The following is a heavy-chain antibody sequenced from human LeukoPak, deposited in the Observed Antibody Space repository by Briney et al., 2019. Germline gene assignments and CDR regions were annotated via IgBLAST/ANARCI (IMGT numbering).Heavy chain of an antibody. CDR1: GGPISSYY. D-gene: IGHD4-17*01. CDR2: IYYSGST. V-gene: IGHV4-59*08. J-gene: IGHJ4*02. CDR3: ARLPRGYYGDYQIDY. Sequence: PSETLSPTCTVSGGPISSYYWRWIRQPPGKGLEWIGYIYYSGSTNYNPSLKSRVTISVDTSKSQFSLKLSSVTAADTAVYYCARLPRGYYGDYQIDYWGQGTLVTVSS.